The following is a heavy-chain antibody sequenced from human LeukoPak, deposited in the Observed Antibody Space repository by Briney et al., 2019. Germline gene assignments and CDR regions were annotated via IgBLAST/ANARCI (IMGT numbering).Heavy chain of an antibody. D-gene: IGHD3-9*01. CDR1: GGSISSSSYY. Sequence: SETLSLTCTVSGGSISSSSYYWGWIRQPPGKGLEWIGSIYYSGSTYYNPSLKSRVTISVDTSKNQFSLKLSSVTAADTAVYYGARHRQPHFDCLLESYFDYWGQGTLVTVSS. CDR3: ARHRQPHFDCLLESYFDY. V-gene: IGHV4-39*01. J-gene: IGHJ4*02. CDR2: IYYSGST.